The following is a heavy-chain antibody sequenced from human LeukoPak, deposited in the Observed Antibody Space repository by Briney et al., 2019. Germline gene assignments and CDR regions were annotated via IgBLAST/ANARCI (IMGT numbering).Heavy chain of an antibody. Sequence: RPGGSLRLSCAASGFTFDDYGMSWVRQAPGKGLEWVSGINWNGGSTGYADSVKGRFTISRDNAKNPLYLQMNSLRAEDTALYYCARDEPYSSGWYGRYWGQGTLVTVSS. V-gene: IGHV3-20*04. D-gene: IGHD6-19*01. CDR2: INWNGGST. CDR3: ARDEPYSSGWYGRY. CDR1: GFTFDDYG. J-gene: IGHJ4*02.